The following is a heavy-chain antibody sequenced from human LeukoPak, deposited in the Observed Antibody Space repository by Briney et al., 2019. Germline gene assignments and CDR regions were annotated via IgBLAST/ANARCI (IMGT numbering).Heavy chain of an antibody. V-gene: IGHV3-53*01. CDR1: GFTVSANY. J-gene: IGHJ4*02. CDR2: MYRDGTT. D-gene: IGHD3-10*01. CDR3: ASGSGVYMFFDC. Sequence: PGGSLRLSCAASGFTVSANYMSWVRRAPGEGLEWVSVMYRDGTTYYTESVKGRFTLSRDYSRSTLYLQMNSLRAEDTAVYYCASGSGVYMFFDCWGQGTLVTVSS.